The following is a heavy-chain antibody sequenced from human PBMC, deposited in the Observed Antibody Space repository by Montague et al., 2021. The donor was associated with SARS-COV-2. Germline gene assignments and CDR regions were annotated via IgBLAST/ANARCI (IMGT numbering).Heavy chain of an antibody. Sequence: SLRLSCAASGFTFSNYDMNWVRQAPGKGPEWISYISTSAYTTSYAGSVKGRFTISRDNGNNPLYLQMNSLRVEDTAVYYCTRDYRSIVGDGLDIWGQGTKVTVSS. CDR1: GFTFSNYD. D-gene: IGHD3-16*02. CDR3: TRDYRSIVGDGLDI. V-gene: IGHV3-48*03. CDR2: ISTSAYTT. J-gene: IGHJ3*02.